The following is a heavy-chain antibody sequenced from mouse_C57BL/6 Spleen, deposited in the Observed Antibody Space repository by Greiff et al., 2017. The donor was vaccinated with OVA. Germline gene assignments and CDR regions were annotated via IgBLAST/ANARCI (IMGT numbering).Heavy chain of an antibody. CDR3: ARPPRDYYGSSYDLAY. Sequence: VQLKESGPVLVKPGASVKMSCKASGYTFTDYYMNWVKQSPGKSLEWIGVINPYNGGTSYNQKFKGKATLTVDKSSSTAYMELNSLTSEDSAVYYWARPPRDYYGSSYDLAYWGQGTLVTVSA. D-gene: IGHD1-1*01. CDR2: INPYNGGT. J-gene: IGHJ3*01. V-gene: IGHV1-19*01. CDR1: GYTFTDYY.